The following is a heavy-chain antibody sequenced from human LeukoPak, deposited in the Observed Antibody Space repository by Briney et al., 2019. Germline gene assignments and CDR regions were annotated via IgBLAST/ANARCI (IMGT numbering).Heavy chain of an antibody. CDR3: ARVLWFGELPRHD. J-gene: IGHJ4*02. CDR1: GYSFTTYH. V-gene: IGHV1-46*01. D-gene: IGHD3-10*01. CDR2: INPSGGST. Sequence: ASVKVSCKASGYSFTTYHMHWVRQAAGQGLEWLGIINPSGGSTTYHPKFQGRVTVTRDTSTSTVYMELRGLRSEDTAVYYCARVLWFGELPRHDWGQGTLVTVSS.